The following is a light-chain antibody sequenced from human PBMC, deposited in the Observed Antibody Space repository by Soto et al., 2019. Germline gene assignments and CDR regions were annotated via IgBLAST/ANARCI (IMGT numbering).Light chain of an antibody. Sequence: DIQMTQSPSTVSASVGARFTITCRASQSISSGLAWYQQKPGKAPNLLIYKASSLESGVPSRFSGSGSGTEFTLTISSLQPDDFATYYCQQYNIYPWTFGQGTKVEIK. V-gene: IGKV1-5*03. CDR3: QQYNIYPWT. CDR2: KAS. J-gene: IGKJ1*01. CDR1: QSISSG.